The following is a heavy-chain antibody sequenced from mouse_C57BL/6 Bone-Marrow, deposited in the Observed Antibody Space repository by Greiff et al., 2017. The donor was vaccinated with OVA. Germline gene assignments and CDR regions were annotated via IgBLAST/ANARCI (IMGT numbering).Heavy chain of an antibody. CDR3: ARGGSNYFDY. CDR2: IDPSDSYT. Sequence: QVQLKQPGAELVMPGASVKLSCKASGYTFTSYWMHWVKQRPGQGLEWIGEIDPSDSYTNYNQKFKGKSTLTVDKSSSTAYMQLSSLTSEDSAVYYCARGGSNYFDYWGQGTTLTVSS. CDR1: GYTFTSYW. V-gene: IGHV1-69*01. J-gene: IGHJ2*01. D-gene: IGHD1-1*01.